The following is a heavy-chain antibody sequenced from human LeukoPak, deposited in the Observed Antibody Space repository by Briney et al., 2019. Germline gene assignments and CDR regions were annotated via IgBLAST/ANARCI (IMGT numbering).Heavy chain of an antibody. D-gene: IGHD3-10*01. J-gene: IGHJ3*02. V-gene: IGHV4-34*01. CDR3: ARVMEADAFDI. CDR1: SGSFSGYY. Sequence: SETLSLTCAVYSGSFSGYYWSWIRQPPGKGLEWIGEITHSGSTNYNPSLKSRVTISVDTSKNQFSLKLSSVTAADTAVYYCARVMEADAFDIWGQGTMVTVSS. CDR2: ITHSGST.